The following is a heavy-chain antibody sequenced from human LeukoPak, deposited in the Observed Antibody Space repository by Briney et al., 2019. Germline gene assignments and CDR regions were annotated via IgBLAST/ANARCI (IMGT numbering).Heavy chain of an antibody. CDR1: GFTFSGSA. D-gene: IGHD3-22*01. J-gene: IGHJ4*02. Sequence: GGSLRLSCAASGFTFSGSAMHWVRQASGKGLEWVGRIRSKANSYATAYAASVKGRFTISRDDSKNTAYLQMNSLKTEDTAVYYCTSRNEYYYDSSGYHDYWGQGTLVTVSS. CDR2: IRSKANSYAT. CDR3: TSRNEYYYDSSGYHDY. V-gene: IGHV3-73*01.